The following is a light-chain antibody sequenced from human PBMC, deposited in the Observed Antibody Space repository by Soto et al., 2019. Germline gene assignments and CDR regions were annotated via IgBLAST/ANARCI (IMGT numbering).Light chain of an antibody. V-gene: IGLV4-69*01. CDR3: QTWGTGIRV. CDR2: LDSDGSH. Sequence: QSVLTQSPSASASLGASVKLTCTLISGHSTYAIAWHQQQPEKGPRYLMNLDSDGSHIRGDGIPDRFSGSSSGAERYLTISSLQSEDEADYYCQTWGTGIRVFGGGTKVTVL. J-gene: IGLJ2*01. CDR1: SGHSTYA.